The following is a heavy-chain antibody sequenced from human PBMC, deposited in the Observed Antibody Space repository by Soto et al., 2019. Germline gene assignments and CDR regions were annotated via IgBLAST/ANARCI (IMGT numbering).Heavy chain of an antibody. CDR1: GFTSNTFA. D-gene: IGHD2-15*01. CDR2: LRGSGRLS. J-gene: IGHJ4*02. Sequence: EVLLLESGGGLVQPGGSLILSCAASGFTSNTFAMPWVRQAPGKGLEWVSALRGSGRLSYNADSVKGRFTISRDNSKNTMYLQMNNLRVDETAVYFCARDRGGALDSWGQGTLVTVSS. CDR3: ARDRGGALDS. V-gene: IGHV3-23*01.